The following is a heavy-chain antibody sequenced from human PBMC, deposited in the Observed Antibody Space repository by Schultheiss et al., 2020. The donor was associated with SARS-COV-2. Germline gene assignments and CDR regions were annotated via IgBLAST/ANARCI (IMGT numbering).Heavy chain of an antibody. J-gene: IGHJ4*02. CDR2: IYYSGST. CDR1: GGSISSGGYY. D-gene: IGHD6-13*01. Sequence: SQTLSLTCTVSGGSISSGGYYWSWIRQHPGKGLEWIGYIYYSGSTNFNPSLKSRVTISVDTSKDQFSLKLSSVTAADTAVYYCASASSSWYPHYFDYWGQGTLVTVSS. V-gene: IGHV4-31*03. CDR3: ASASSSWYPHYFDY.